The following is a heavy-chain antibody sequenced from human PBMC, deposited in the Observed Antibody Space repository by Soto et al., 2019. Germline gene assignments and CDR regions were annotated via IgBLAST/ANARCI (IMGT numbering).Heavy chain of an antibody. CDR2: IYHSGST. CDR3: ARRESYGDYDDAFDI. CDR1: GGSISSSNW. V-gene: IGHV4-4*02. Sequence: QVQLQESGPGLVKPSGTLSLTCAVSGGSISSSNWWSWVRQPPGKGLEWIGEIYHSGSTNYNPSLKSRVTISVDKSKNQFSLKLRSVTAADTAVYYCARRESYGDYDDAFDIWGQGTMVTVSS. D-gene: IGHD4-17*01. J-gene: IGHJ3*02.